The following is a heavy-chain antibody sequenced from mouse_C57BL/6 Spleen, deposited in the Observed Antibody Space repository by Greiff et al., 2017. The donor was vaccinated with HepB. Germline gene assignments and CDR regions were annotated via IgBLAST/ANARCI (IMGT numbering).Heavy chain of an antibody. CDR1: GYSFTGYY. D-gene: IGHD1-1*01. CDR3: ARNYYGSRGGDAMDY. Sequence: EVQLQQSGPELVKPGASVKISCKASGYSFTGYYMHWVKQSHGNILDWIGYIYPYNGVSSYNQKFKGKATLTVDKSSSTAYMELRSLTSEDSAVYYCARNYYGSRGGDAMDYWGQGTSVTVSS. J-gene: IGHJ4*01. CDR2: IYPYNGVS. V-gene: IGHV1-31*01.